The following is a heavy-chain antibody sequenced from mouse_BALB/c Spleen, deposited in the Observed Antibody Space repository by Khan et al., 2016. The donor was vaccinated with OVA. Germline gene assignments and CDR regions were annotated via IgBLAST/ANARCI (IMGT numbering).Heavy chain of an antibody. D-gene: IGHD2-3*01. CDR1: GYIFTDYY. J-gene: IGHJ2*02. V-gene: IGHV1-77*01. Sequence: QVQLQQSGTELARPGASVKLSCKASGYIFTDYYITWVKQRTGQDLEWIGEIFPRSGNTYYNEKFKAKATLTADKSSNTAYMQLSSLTSEDSAVYFCARMDTTSLDYWGQGSSLTVSS. CDR2: IFPRSGNT. CDR3: ARMDTTSLDY.